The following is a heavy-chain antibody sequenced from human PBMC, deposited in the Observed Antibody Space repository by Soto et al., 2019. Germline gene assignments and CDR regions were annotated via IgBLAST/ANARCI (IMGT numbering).Heavy chain of an antibody. D-gene: IGHD3-22*01. J-gene: IGHJ4*02. Sequence: EVQLVESGGGLVKPGGSLRLSCAASGFTFSSYSMNWVRQAPGKGLEWVSSISSSSSYIYYADSVKGRFTISRDNAKNSLYLQMNSLRAEDTAVYYCARDRHEIYYDSSGGALDYWGQGTLVTVSS. CDR1: GFTFSSYS. CDR2: ISSSSSYI. V-gene: IGHV3-21*01. CDR3: ARDRHEIYYDSSGGALDY.